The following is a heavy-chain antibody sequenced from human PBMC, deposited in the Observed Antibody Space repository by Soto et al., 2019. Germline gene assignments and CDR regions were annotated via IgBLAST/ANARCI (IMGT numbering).Heavy chain of an antibody. V-gene: IGHV4-39*01. D-gene: IGHD5-18*01. Sequence: SETLSLTCTVSGGSISSSSYYWGWIRQPPGKGLEWIGSIYYSGSTYYNPSLKSRVTISVDTSKNQFSLKLSSVTAADTAVYYCARLRDSAMGHFDYWGQGILVTVSS. J-gene: IGHJ4*02. CDR2: IYYSGST. CDR1: GGSISSSSYY. CDR3: ARLRDSAMGHFDY.